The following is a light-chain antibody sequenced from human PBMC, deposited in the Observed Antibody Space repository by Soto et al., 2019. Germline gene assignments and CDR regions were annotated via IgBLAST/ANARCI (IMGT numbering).Light chain of an antibody. CDR1: SSNSGAGYA. CDR3: QSYDSSMSGVV. V-gene: IGLV1-40*01. Sequence: QSVLTQPPSVSGAPGQRVNISCTGSSSNSGAGYAVHWYQQLPGTAHKLLLYGNSNRPSGVPDRFSCSKSGTAASLAITGLQAEDEDEYYCQSYDSSMSGVVFGGGTKVTVL. CDR2: GNS. J-gene: IGLJ2*01.